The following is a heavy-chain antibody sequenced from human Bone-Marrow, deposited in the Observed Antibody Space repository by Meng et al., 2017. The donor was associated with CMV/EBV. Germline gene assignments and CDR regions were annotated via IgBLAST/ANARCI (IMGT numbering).Heavy chain of an antibody. CDR1: GGSISSYY. J-gene: IGHJ4*02. Sequence: SETLSLTCTVSGGSISSYYWSWIRQPPGKGLEWIGYIYYSGSTNYNPSLKSRVTISVDTSKNQFSLKLSSVTAAATAVYYCARSLDCGGDCYRGYWGQGTLVTVSS. CDR2: IYYSGST. CDR3: ARSLDCGGDCYRGY. D-gene: IGHD2-21*01. V-gene: IGHV4-59*01.